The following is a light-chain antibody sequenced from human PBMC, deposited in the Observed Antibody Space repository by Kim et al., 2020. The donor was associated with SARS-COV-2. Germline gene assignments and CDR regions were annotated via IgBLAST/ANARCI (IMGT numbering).Light chain of an antibody. CDR3: CSYAGGTSFV. V-gene: IGLV2-23*01. CDR2: GGT. Sequence: LTQPASVSGSPGQSITISCTGTSDDVGSYNLVSWYQQHPGKAPKLLIFGGTKRPSRVSSRFSGSKSGNTASLTISGLQAEDEADYHCCSYAGGTSFVFGPGTQLTVL. J-gene: IGLJ1*01. CDR1: SDDVGSYNL.